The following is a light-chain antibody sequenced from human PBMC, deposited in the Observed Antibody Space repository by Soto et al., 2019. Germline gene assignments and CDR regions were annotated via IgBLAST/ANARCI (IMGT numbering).Light chain of an antibody. V-gene: IGKV3-20*01. CDR3: QQYGRSPWT. J-gene: IGKJ1*01. CDR2: GAS. Sequence: EIVLTQSPCTLSLSKGDRATLSCRAGHSVSSSYLAWYQQKPGQAPGLLIYGASSRATGIPDRFSGSGSGTDFTLTISRLEPEDFAVYYCQQYGRSPWTFGQGTKVDIK. CDR1: HSVSSSY.